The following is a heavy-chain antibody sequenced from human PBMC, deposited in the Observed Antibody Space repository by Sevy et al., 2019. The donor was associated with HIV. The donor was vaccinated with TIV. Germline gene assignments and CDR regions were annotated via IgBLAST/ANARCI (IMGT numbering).Heavy chain of an antibody. V-gene: IGHV3-33*05. CDR2: ISYDGSNQ. CDR3: ARENLYWLDP. CDR1: GFIFCTYG. Sequence: GESLKISCAASGFIFCTYGIHWVRQAPGKGLEWVGVISYDGSNQYYGDSVKGRFTISRDNSKNTVYVQMNNLRFEDTAVYYCARENLYWLDPWGQGTLVTVSS. J-gene: IGHJ5*02.